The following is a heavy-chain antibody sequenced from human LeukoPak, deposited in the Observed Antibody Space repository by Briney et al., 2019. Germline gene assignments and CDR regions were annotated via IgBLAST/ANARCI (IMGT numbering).Heavy chain of an antibody. CDR1: GGSISSSLYH. J-gene: IGHJ6*03. CDR2: VFHSGDT. CDR3: ARQIVGTSWNYYYSYIDV. V-gene: IGHV4-39*01. Sequence: SETLSLTCSVSGGSISSSLYHWGWLRQPPGKGLEWIGNVFHSGDTYSSPSLQSRVAFSVDTSKNQFSLKLTSVTATDTAVYYCARQIVGTSWNYYYSYIDVWGKGTSVSVSS. D-gene: IGHD1-1*01.